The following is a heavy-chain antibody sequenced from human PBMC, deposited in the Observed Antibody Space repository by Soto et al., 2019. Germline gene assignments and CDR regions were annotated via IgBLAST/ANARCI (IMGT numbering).Heavy chain of an antibody. CDR2: ISISSTYI. V-gene: IGHV3-21*01. CDR3: ARDHYYGSGSNYYYYGMDV. J-gene: IGHJ6*02. CDR1: GFSFSTYP. D-gene: IGHD3-10*01. Sequence: GGSLRLSCAASGFSFSTYPMVWVRQAPGKRLEAVSSISISSTYIYYADSVKGRFTISRDNAKNSVYLQMNSLRAEDTAVYYCARDHYYGSGSNYYYYGMDVWGQGTTVTVSS.